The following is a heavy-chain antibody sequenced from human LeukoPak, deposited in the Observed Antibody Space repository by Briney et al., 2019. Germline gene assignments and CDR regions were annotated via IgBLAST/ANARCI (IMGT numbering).Heavy chain of an antibody. D-gene: IGHD2-2*01. CDR3: AKDLCSSTSCYFDY. V-gene: IGHV3-30*02. Sequence: PGGSLRLSCAASGFTFSNYGMHWVRQAPGKGLEWVAFIRYDGSNKYYTDSVKGRFTISRDNSKNTLYLQMNSLRAEDTAVYYCAKDLCSSTSCYFDYWGQGTLVTVSS. CDR2: IRYDGSNK. CDR1: GFTFSNYG. J-gene: IGHJ4*02.